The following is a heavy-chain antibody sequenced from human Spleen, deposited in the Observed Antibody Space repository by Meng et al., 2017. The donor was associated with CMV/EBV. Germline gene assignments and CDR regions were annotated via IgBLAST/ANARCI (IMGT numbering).Heavy chain of an antibody. CDR2: INSDGSRT. CDR1: GFSFSTYW. CDR3: ARSRDLDY. D-gene: IGHD6-13*01. J-gene: IGHJ4*02. V-gene: IGHV3-74*03. Sequence: SLRLSCAASGFSFSTYWMHWVRQAPGRALVWVSHINSDGSRTTSADSVRGRFTISRDNAKNTLYLHLNSLRVEDTAIYYCARSRDLDYWGQGTLVTVSS.